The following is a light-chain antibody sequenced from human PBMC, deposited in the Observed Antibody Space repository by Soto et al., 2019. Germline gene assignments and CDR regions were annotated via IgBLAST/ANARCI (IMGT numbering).Light chain of an antibody. Sequence: EIVLTQSPATLSLSPGERATLSCGASQSVSSSYLAWCQQKPGEAPRLLIYGASTRATGIPARFSGSGSGTEFTLTISSLQSEDFAVYYCQQYNNWPPITFGQGTRLEI. CDR1: QSVSSSY. V-gene: IGKV3-15*01. J-gene: IGKJ5*01. CDR3: QQYNNWPPIT. CDR2: GAS.